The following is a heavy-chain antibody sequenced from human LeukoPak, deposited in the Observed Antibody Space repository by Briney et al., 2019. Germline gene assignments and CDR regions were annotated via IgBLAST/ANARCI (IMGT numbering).Heavy chain of an antibody. J-gene: IGHJ4*02. V-gene: IGHV4-39*07. Sequence: SETLSLTCTVSGGSISSSSYYWDWIRQPPGKGLEWIGEIHHSGGTNYNPSLKSRVTISVDTSKNQFSLRLSSLTAADTAVYYCARGASGPIDYWGQGVLVTVSS. CDR1: GGSISSSSYY. CDR3: ARGASGPIDY. CDR2: IHHSGGT. D-gene: IGHD6-19*01.